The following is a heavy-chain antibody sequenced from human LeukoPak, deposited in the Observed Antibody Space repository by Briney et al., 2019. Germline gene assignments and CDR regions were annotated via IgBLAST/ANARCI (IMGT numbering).Heavy chain of an antibody. D-gene: IGHD3-16*01. CDR1: GFTFSGSA. CDR3: TRRGSFLWWFDP. Sequence: PGGSLRLSCAASGFTFSGSAMHWVRQASGKGLEWVGRIRSKANSYATAYAASVKGRFTISRDDSKNTAYLQMNSLKTEDTAVYYRTRRGSFLWWFDPWGQGTLVTVSS. CDR2: IRSKANSYAT. V-gene: IGHV3-73*01. J-gene: IGHJ5*02.